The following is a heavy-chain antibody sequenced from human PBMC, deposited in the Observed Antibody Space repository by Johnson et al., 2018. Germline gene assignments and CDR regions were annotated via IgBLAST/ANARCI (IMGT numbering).Heavy chain of an antibody. J-gene: IGHJ3*02. CDR3: ASLVVVAANDAFDI. Sequence: QVQLVQSGGGLVKPGGSLRLSCAASGFTFSDYYMSWIRQAPGKGLEWVSYISSSGSTIYYADSVKGRFTISRDNAKNSLYLQMNSLRAEDTAVYYCASLVVVAANDAFDIWGQGTMVTVSS. CDR1: GFTFSDYY. D-gene: IGHD2-15*01. V-gene: IGHV3-11*04. CDR2: ISSSGSTI.